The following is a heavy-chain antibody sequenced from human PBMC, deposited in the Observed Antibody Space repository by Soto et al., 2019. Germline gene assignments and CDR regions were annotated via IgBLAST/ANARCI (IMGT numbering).Heavy chain of an antibody. V-gene: IGHV3-30*18. Sequence: PGWSLRLACASSVFTFSSYGMHWVRQAPGKGLEWVAIISYDGSNKYYADSVKGRFTISRDRSKNTLYLQMNSLRAADTAVYYCAKDRLANPPYYYYYYGLDVWGQGTTVTVSS. J-gene: IGHJ6*02. CDR2: ISYDGSNK. CDR3: AKDRLANPPYYYYYYGLDV. CDR1: VFTFSSYG.